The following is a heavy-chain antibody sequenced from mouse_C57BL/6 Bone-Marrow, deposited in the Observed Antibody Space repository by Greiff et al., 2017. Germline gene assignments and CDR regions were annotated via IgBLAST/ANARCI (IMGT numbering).Heavy chain of an antibody. V-gene: IGHV5-6*02. D-gene: IGHD1-1*01. CDR1: GFTFSSYG. Sequence: DVMLVESGGDLVKPGGSLKLSCAASGFTFSSYGMPWVRQTPDKRLEWVATISSGGSYTYYPDSVKGRFTISRDNAKNTLYLQMSSLKSEDTAMYYCASIITTVSDYAMDYWGQGTSVTVSS. CDR2: ISSGGSYT. CDR3: ASIITTVSDYAMDY. J-gene: IGHJ4*01.